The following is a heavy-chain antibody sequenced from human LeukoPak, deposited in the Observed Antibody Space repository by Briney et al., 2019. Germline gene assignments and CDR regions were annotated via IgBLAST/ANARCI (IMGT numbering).Heavy chain of an antibody. Sequence: SQTLSLTCAISGDSVSSNSAAWNWITQSPSRGLQWLGRTYYRSKWYNDYAVSVKSRIAINPDTSKNQFSLQLNSVTPDDTAVYYCARDPYSSGLTYFDYWGQGTLVTASS. CDR2: TYYRSKWYN. V-gene: IGHV6-1*01. CDR3: ARDPYSSGLTYFDY. D-gene: IGHD6-19*01. CDR1: GDSVSSNSAA. J-gene: IGHJ4*02.